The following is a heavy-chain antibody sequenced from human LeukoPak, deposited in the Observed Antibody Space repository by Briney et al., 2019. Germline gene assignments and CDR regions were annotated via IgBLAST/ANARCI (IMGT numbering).Heavy chain of an antibody. J-gene: IGHJ4*02. CDR3: ARGPYYDFWSGYTGVAGMGH. V-gene: IGHV4-59*01. CDR1: GGSISSYY. D-gene: IGHD3-3*01. CDR2: IYYSGST. Sequence: PSETLSLTCTVSGGSISSYYWSWIRQPRGKGLEWIGYIYYSGSTNYNPSLKSRVTISVDTSKNQFSLKLSSVTAADTAVYYCARGPYYDFWSGYTGVAGMGHWGQGTLVTVSS.